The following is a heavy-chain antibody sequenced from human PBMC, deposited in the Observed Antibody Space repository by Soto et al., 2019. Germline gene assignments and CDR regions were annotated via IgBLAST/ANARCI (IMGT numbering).Heavy chain of an antibody. D-gene: IGHD6-13*01. CDR2: INSDGSSR. J-gene: IGHJ6*02. Sequence: EVQLVESGGGLVQPGGSLRLSCVASGFTFSSDWMHWVRQAPGKGLVWVSRINSDGSSRSSGDSVKGRFTISRDNAXYTLYLQMNSLRAEDTAVYYCARGVAGAGGSYGMDVWGQGTTVTVSS. CDR3: ARGVAGAGGSYGMDV. V-gene: IGHV3-74*01. CDR1: GFTFSSDW.